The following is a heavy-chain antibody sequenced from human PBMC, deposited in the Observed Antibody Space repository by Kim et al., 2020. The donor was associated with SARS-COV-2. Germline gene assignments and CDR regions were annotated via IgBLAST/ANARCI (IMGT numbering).Heavy chain of an antibody. CDR1: GFTFSSYS. V-gene: IGHV3-21*01. D-gene: IGHD5-18*01. Sequence: GGSLRLSCAASGFTFSSYSMNWVRQAPGKGLEWVSSISSSSSYIYYADSVKGRFTISRDNAKNSLYLQMNSLRAEDTAVYYCARALDTAMVRAYYYYGMDVWGQGTTVTVSS. CDR2: ISSSSSYI. J-gene: IGHJ6*02. CDR3: ARALDTAMVRAYYYYGMDV.